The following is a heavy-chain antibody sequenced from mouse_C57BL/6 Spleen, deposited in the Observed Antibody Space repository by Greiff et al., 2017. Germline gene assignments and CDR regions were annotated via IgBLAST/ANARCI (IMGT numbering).Heavy chain of an antibody. CDR3: ARSRSGTGAMDY. CDR1: GYTFTSYW. Sequence: QVQLQQSGAELVKPGASVKLSCKASGYTFTSYWMHWVKQRPGQGLEWIGMIHPNSGSTNYNEKFKSKATLTVDKSSSTAYMQLSSLTSEDSAVYYCARSRSGTGAMDYWGQGTSVTVSS. J-gene: IGHJ4*01. V-gene: IGHV1-64*01. CDR2: IHPNSGST. D-gene: IGHD4-1*01.